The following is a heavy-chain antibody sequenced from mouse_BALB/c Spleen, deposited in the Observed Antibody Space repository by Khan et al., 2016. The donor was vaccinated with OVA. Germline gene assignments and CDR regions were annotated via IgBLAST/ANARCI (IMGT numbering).Heavy chain of an antibody. V-gene: IGHV1-63*02. Sequence: QVQLQQSGTELARPGTSVKMSCKAAGYTFSNYWIGWVKQRPGHGLEWIGDIYPGGGYTNYNENFKGKATLTAATSSSTAYMQLSSLTSEDSAIYYWTKRGAARATWDYFDYWGQGTTLTVSS. J-gene: IGHJ2*01. D-gene: IGHD3-1*01. CDR2: IYPGGGYT. CDR3: TKRGAARATWDYFDY. CDR1: GYTFSNYW.